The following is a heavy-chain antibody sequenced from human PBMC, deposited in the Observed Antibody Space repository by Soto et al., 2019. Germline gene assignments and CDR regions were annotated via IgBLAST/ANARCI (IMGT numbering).Heavy chain of an antibody. CDR3: AKVISTIGSKQWLAQTKHQALDY. CDR1: GYNFNGYY. Sequence: ASVKVSCKASGYNFNGYYIHWVRQAPGQGFEWMGWMNPNTGGANYAQKFQGKVIMTTDTSISTAYLELRSLTSDDTAVYYCAKVISTIGSKQWLAQTKHQALDYWGQGTLVTVSS. J-gene: IGHJ4*02. D-gene: IGHD6-19*01. CDR2: MNPNTGGA. V-gene: IGHV1-2*02.